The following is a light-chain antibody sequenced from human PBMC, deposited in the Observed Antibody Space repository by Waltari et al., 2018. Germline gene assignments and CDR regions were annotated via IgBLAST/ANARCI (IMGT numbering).Light chain of an antibody. CDR2: GAS. V-gene: IGKV3-20*01. J-gene: IGKJ1*01. CDR1: QSVGRT. CDR3: QHYVRLPAT. Sequence: EIVLTQSPGTLSLSPGERATLSCRASQSVGRTLAWYQQKPGQAPRLLMYGASSRATGTPYRFSGIGSGTDFSLTISRLEPEDFAVYYCQHYVRLPATFGQGTKVEIK.